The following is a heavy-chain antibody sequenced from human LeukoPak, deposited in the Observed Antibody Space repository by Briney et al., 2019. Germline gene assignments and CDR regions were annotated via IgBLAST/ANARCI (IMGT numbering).Heavy chain of an antibody. CDR3: ARDQLGYCSGGSFCAKGDYYYYYMDV. V-gene: IGHV4-39*02. Sequence: SETLSLTCTVSGGSISSSSYYWGWIRQPPGKGLEWIGSIYYSGSTYYNPSLKSRVTISVDTSKNQFPLKLSSVTAADTAVYYCARDQLGYCSGGSFCAKGDYYYYYMDVWGKGTTVTISS. CDR1: GGSISSSSYY. J-gene: IGHJ6*03. D-gene: IGHD2-15*01. CDR2: IYYSGST.